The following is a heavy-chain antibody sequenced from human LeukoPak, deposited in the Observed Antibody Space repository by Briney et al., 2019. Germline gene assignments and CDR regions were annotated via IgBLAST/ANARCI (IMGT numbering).Heavy chain of an antibody. CDR1: GYSISSGYY. D-gene: IGHD3-10*01. Sequence: PSETLSLTCTVSGYSISSGYYWGWIRQPPGKGLEWIGSIYHSGSTYYNPSLKSRVTISVDTSKNQFSLKLSSVTAADTAVYYCARDRRILWFGELGYFDYWGQGTLVTVSS. J-gene: IGHJ4*02. V-gene: IGHV4-38-2*02. CDR3: ARDRRILWFGELGYFDY. CDR2: IYHSGST.